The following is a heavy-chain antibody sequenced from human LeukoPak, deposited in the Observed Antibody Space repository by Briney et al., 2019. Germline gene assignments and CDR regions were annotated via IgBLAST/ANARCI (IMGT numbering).Heavy chain of an antibody. Sequence: GGSLRLSCAASGFTFSSYSMNWVRQAPGKGLEWVSSISSSSSYIYYADSVKGRFTISRDNVENSLYLQMNTLRVDDTAVYYCAQGHYHMDVGGHGTTVTVSS. V-gene: IGHV3-21*01. CDR2: ISSSSSYI. CDR1: GFTFSSYS. CDR3: AQGHYHMDV. J-gene: IGHJ6*02.